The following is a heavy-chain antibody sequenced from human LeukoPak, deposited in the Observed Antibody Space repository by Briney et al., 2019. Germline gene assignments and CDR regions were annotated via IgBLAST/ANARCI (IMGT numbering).Heavy chain of an antibody. D-gene: IGHD6-13*01. V-gene: IGHV1-18*01. Sequence: ASVKVSCKASGYTLTSYGISWVRQAPGQGLEWMGWISAYNGNTNYAQKLQGRVTMTTDTSTSTAYMELRSLRSDDTAVYYCARDPYSSSWYYYYYYYMDVWGKGTTVTVSS. CDR2: ISAYNGNT. J-gene: IGHJ6*03. CDR3: ARDPYSSSWYYYYYYYMDV. CDR1: GYTLTSYG.